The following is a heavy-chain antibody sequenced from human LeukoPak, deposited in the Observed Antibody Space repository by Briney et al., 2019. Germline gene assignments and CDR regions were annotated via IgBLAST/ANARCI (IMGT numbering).Heavy chain of an antibody. D-gene: IGHD3-16*01. CDR1: GGSISSYY. V-gene: IGHV4-59*01. J-gene: IGHJ4*02. CDR2: IFYSGST. CDR3: ARGGGVSTPFDY. Sequence: PSETLSLTCTVSGGSISSYYWSWIRKPPGKGLEWIGYIFYSGSTNYNPSLKSRVAISVDTSRDQFSLRLSSVTAADTAVYYCARGGGVSTPFDYWGQGTLVTVSS.